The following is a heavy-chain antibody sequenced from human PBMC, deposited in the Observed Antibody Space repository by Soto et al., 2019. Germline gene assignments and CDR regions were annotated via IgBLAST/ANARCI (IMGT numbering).Heavy chain of an antibody. CDR1: GFTFSSYG. J-gene: IGHJ6*02. Sequence: PGGSLRLSCAASGFTFSSYGMHWVRQAPGKGLEWVAVISHDGSNKYYADSVKGRFTISRDNSKNTLYLQMNSLRAEDTAVYYCAKDFNSGYDYFYYYYYGMDVWGQGITVTVSS. V-gene: IGHV3-30*18. D-gene: IGHD5-12*01. CDR3: AKDFNSGYDYFYYYYYGMDV. CDR2: ISHDGSNK.